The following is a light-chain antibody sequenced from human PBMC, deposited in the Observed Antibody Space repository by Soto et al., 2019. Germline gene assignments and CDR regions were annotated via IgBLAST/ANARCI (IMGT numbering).Light chain of an antibody. V-gene: IGKV3-11*01. CDR1: ESVTTN. Sequence: EIVLTQSPATLSLSPGERATLSCRASESVTTNLAWYQQIPGQAPRLLISDASNRATGVPARFSGSGSGTDFTLTISSLEPEDFAVYYCQQASRWPGYTFGQGTNLQIK. CDR3: QQASRWPGYT. CDR2: DAS. J-gene: IGKJ2*01.